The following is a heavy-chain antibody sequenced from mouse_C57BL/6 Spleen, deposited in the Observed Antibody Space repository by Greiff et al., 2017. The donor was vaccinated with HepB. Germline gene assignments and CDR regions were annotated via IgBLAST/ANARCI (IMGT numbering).Heavy chain of an antibody. D-gene: IGHD4-1*02. J-gene: IGHJ3*01. Sequence: DVMLVESGEGLVKPGGSLKLSCAASGFTFSSYAMSWVRQTPEKRLEWVAYISSGGDYTYYADTVKGRCTISRDNARNTLDLQMSSLKSEDTAMYYCTTTGTGFAYWGQGTLVTVSA. V-gene: IGHV5-9-1*02. CDR3: TTTGTGFAY. CDR1: GFTFSSYA. CDR2: ISSGGDYT.